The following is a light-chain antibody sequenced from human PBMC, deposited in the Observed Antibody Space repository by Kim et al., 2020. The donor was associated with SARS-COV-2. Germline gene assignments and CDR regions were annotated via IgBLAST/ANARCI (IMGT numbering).Light chain of an antibody. CDR1: SSDVGDYNY. CDR3: SSYTSSSTLV. J-gene: IGLJ3*02. CDR2: DVS. Sequence: GQSITSSCTGTSSDVGDYNYVSWYQQHPGKAPKLMIYDVSNRPSGVSNRFSGSKSGNTASLTISGLQAEDEADYYCSSYTSSSTLVFGGGTKLTVL. V-gene: IGLV2-14*03.